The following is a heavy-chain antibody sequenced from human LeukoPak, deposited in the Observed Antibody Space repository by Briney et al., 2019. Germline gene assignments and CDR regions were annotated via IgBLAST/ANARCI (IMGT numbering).Heavy chain of an antibody. CDR1: GGTFSSYA. Sequence: GASVKASCKASGGTFSSYAISWVRQAPGQGLEWMGRIIPIFGTANYAQKFQGRVTITTDESTSTAYMELSSLRSEDTAVYYCARGYYYDSSGTYYFDYWGQGTLVTVSS. CDR2: IIPIFGTA. CDR3: ARGYYYDSSGTYYFDY. D-gene: IGHD3-22*01. J-gene: IGHJ4*02. V-gene: IGHV1-69*05.